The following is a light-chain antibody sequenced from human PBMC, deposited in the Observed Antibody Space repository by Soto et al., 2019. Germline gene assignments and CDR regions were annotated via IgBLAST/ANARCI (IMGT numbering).Light chain of an antibody. CDR3: LHYGRLFT. CDR1: QSIRSTS. CDR2: DAS. J-gene: IGKJ2*01. Sequence: EIVLTQSPGTLSLSPGERATLSCRASQSIRSTSSGWYQQRPGQAPRLLIYDASSRATGIPDRFSGSGSGTDFTLTISRLEPEDFAVYFCLHYGRLFTSGQGTKLEIK. V-gene: IGKV3-20*01.